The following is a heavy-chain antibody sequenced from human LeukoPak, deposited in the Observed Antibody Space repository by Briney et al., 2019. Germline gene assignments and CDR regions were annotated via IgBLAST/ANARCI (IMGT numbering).Heavy chain of an antibody. J-gene: IGHJ4*02. CDR2: IYSGGST. CDR1: GFTASSNY. CDR3: ARHNNWGFDY. V-gene: IGHV3-53*01. Sequence: PGGSLRLSCAASGFTASSNYMSWVRQAPGKGLEWVSVIYSGGSTYYADSVKGRFTISRDNSKNTLYLQMNSLRAEDTAVYYCARHNNWGFDYWDRGTLLTVSS. D-gene: IGHD7-27*01.